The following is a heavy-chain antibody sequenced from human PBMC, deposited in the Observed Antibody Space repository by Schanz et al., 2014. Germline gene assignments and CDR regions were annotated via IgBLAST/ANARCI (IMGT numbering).Heavy chain of an antibody. D-gene: IGHD3-10*01. CDR2: ISDSGDTA. CDR1: GFTFTNYA. CDR3: ARPALWFGDNCFDP. Sequence: EVQLLESGGGLVPPGGSLRLSCAASGFTFTNYAMSWVRQAPGKGLEWVSLISDSGDTAYYADSVKGRFTISRDNFKGALYLQMNSLRAEDTAVYYCARPALWFGDNCFDPWGQGTLVTVSS. J-gene: IGHJ5*02. V-gene: IGHV3-23*01.